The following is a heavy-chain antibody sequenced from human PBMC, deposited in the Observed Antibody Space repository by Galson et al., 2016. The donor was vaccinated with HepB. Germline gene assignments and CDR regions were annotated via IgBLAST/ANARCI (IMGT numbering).Heavy chain of an antibody. CDR3: ARVRSGYSGYANPYYYGMDA. V-gene: IGHV6-1*01. Sequence: CAISWDSVSSNSATWNWIRQSPSRGLEWLGRTYYRSKWYNDYALSVKSRITINTDTSKNQFSLQLNSVTPEDTAVYYCARVRSGYSGYANPYYYGMDAWGQGTTVTVSS. J-gene: IGHJ6*02. CDR2: TYYRSKWYN. CDR1: WDSVSSNSAT. D-gene: IGHD5-12*01.